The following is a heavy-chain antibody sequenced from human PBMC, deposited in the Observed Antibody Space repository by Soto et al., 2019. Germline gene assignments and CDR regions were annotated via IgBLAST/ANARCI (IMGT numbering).Heavy chain of an antibody. CDR2: INPGIGTA. V-gene: IGHV1-3*01. CDR3: ARAPRPYSGYFNWFDP. J-gene: IGHJ5*02. Sequence: ASVKVSCKASGYTFTSYAMHWVRQAPGQRLEWMGWINPGIGTAKYAQKFQGRVTITADESTSTAYMELSSLRSEDTAVYYCARAPRPYSGYFNWFDPWGQGTLVTVSS. D-gene: IGHD5-12*01. CDR1: GYTFTSYA.